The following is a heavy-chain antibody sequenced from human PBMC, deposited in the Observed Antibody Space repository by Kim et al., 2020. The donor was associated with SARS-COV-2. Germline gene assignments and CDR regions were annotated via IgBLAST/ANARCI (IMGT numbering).Heavy chain of an antibody. V-gene: IGHV3-23*01. Sequence: GGSLRLSCAASGFSFSSCAMTWVRRAPGKGLEWVSSISHDARSSHYADSVRGRFTISRDDSKNTLYLQLDSLRGDDTALYYCAKDIWDYSGMDVWGQGTTVTVSS. CDR2: ISHDARSS. D-gene: IGHD3-10*01. CDR3: AKDIWDYSGMDV. J-gene: IGHJ6*02. CDR1: GFSFSSCA.